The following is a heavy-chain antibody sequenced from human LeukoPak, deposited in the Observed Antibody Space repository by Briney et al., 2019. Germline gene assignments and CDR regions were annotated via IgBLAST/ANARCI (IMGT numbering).Heavy chain of an antibody. D-gene: IGHD3-22*01. CDR3: ASQNNYYDSSGYYSPSLDY. V-gene: IGHV4-4*09. CDR1: GGSISSYY. CDR2: IYTSGST. J-gene: IGHJ4*02. Sequence: SETLSLTCTVSGGSISSYYWSWIRQPPGRGLEWIGYIYTSGSTNYNPSLKSRVTISVDTSKNQFSLKLSSVTAADTAVYYRASQNNYYDSSGYYSPSLDYWGQGTLVTVSS.